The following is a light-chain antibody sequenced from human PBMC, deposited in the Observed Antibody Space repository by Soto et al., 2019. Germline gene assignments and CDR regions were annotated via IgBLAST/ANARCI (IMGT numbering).Light chain of an antibody. V-gene: IGKV3-15*01. CDR1: QSVSSN. CDR3: QQYHYWPIT. CDR2: GVS. J-gene: IGKJ5*01. Sequence: EIVMTQSASTLSVSPGERATLSCGASQSVSSNLAWYQQKPGQAPRLLIYGVSTRATGIPARFSGSGSGTEFTLTISSLQSEDFAVYYCQQYHYWPITFGQGTRLEIK.